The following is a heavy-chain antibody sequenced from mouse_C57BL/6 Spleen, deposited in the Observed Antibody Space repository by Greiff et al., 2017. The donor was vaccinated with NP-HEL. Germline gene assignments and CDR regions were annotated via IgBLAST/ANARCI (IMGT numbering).Heavy chain of an antibody. D-gene: IGHD2-5*01. CDR3: ARPRYSNYGYFDV. CDR1: GFTFSDYY. V-gene: IGHV5-12*01. J-gene: IGHJ1*03. CDR2: ISNGGGST. Sequence: EVKLMESGGGLVQPGGSLKLSCAASGFTFSDYYMYWVRQTPEKRLEWVAYISNGGGSTYYPDTVKGRFTISRDNAKNTLYLQMSRLKSEDTAMYYCARPRYSNYGYFDVWGTGTTVTVSS.